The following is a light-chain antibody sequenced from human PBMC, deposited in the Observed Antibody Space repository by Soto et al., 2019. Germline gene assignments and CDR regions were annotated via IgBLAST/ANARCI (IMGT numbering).Light chain of an antibody. Sequence: EILLTQSPGTLSLSPGERATLSCRASQSVSSSYLAWYQQKPGQAPRLLLYGASSRATGIPDRFSGSGSGTDFTLTISRLEPEDFAVYYCQQYGSSPLTFGGGTKVESN. CDR1: QSVSSSY. V-gene: IGKV3-20*01. J-gene: IGKJ4*01. CDR2: GAS. CDR3: QQYGSSPLT.